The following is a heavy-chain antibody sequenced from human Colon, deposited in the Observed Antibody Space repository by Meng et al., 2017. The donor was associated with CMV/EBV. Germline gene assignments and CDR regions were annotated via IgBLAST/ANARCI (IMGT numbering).Heavy chain of an antibody. V-gene: IGHV4-59*08. Sequence: GSLRLSCTVSGVSISNDYWGWIRQPPGKGLEWIAYIHSNGNTNYNPSLKHRVTISLDTSRNQFSLKLSSVIAADTAVYYCARRQWSANFDFWGQGALVTVS. CDR1: GVSISNDY. CDR3: ARRQWSANFDF. J-gene: IGHJ4*02. D-gene: IGHD2-15*01. CDR2: IHSNGNT.